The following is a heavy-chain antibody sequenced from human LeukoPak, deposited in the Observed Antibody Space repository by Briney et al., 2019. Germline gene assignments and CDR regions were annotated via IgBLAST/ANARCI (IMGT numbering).Heavy chain of an antibody. CDR2: ISLNGDTT. J-gene: IGHJ4*02. V-gene: IGHV3-23*01. CDR1: GFSLSRNA. D-gene: IGHD2-2*01. Sequence: GGSLRLSCAVSGFSLSRNAMCWVRQAPGKGLEWVSGISLNGDTTYYADSVQGRSTISRDTSKNTLFLQMDTLRVEDTAVYYCAKEEVPNDYWGQGTLVTVSS. CDR3: AKEEVPNDY.